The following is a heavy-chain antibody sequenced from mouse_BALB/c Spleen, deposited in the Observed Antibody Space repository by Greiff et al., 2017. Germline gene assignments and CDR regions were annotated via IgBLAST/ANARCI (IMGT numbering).Heavy chain of an antibody. CDR2: ISSGSSTT. J-gene: IGHJ2*01. CDR3: ARSHDYSPFDY. D-gene: IGHD2-13*01. V-gene: IGHV5-17*02. Sequence: EVLLVESGGGLVQPGGSRKLSCAASGFTFSSFGMHWVRQAPEKGLEWVAYISSGSSTTYYADTVKGRFTISRDNPKNTLFLQMTSLRSEDTAMYYCARSHDYSPFDYWGQGTTLTVSA. CDR1: GFTFSSFG.